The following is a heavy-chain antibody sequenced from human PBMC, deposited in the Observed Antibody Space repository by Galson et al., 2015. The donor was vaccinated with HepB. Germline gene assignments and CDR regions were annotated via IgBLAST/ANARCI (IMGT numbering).Heavy chain of an antibody. CDR1: GYTLTELS. V-gene: IGHV1-24*01. Sequence: SVKVSCKVSGYTLTELSMHWVRQAPGKGLEWMGGFDPEDGETIYAQKFQGRVTMTEDTSTDTAYMELSSLRSEDTAVYYCATGTYYYDSSGSRGYYFDYWGQGTLVTVSS. CDR3: ATGTYYYDSSGSRGYYFDY. J-gene: IGHJ4*02. D-gene: IGHD3-22*01. CDR2: FDPEDGET.